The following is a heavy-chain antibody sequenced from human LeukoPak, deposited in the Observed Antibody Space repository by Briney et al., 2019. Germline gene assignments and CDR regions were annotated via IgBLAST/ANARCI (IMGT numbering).Heavy chain of an antibody. Sequence: ASVKVSCKTSGYTFSTYYTHWVRQAPGQGLEWLGIIHPTDGSTSYTQKIQGRVTMTRDTATGTVYLELSSLGSEDTAVYWCARANGGGLDYWGQGTLITVSS. CDR3: ARANGGGLDY. J-gene: IGHJ4*02. CDR1: GYTFSTYY. D-gene: IGHD3-10*01. V-gene: IGHV1-46*01. CDR2: IHPTDGST.